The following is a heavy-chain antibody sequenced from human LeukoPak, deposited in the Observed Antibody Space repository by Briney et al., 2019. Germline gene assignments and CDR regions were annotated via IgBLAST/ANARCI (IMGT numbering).Heavy chain of an antibody. CDR3: ARAADVGSWYFNYFDY. J-gene: IGHJ4*02. V-gene: IGHV4-4*07. CDR2: IYTSGST. Sequence: PSETLSLTCTVSGGSISSYYWSWIRQPAGKGLEWIGRIYTSGSTNYNPSLKSRVTMSVDTSKNQFSLKLSSVTAADTAVYYCARAADVGSWYFNYFDYWGQGTLVTVSS. CDR1: GGSISSYY. D-gene: IGHD6-13*01.